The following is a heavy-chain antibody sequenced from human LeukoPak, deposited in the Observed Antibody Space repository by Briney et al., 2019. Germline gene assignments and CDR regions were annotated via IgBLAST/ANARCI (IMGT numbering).Heavy chain of an antibody. J-gene: IGHJ4*02. CDR1: GFTFSSYW. Sequence: RSGGSLRLSCAASGFTFSSYWMNWVRQAPGKGLVWVSRIASDGSSTTYADSVKGRFSISRDNAKNTLYLQMNSLRVEDTAVYYCARAGETMIVVVITHWGQGTLVTVSS. D-gene: IGHD3-22*01. CDR3: ARAGETMIVVVITH. CDR2: IASDGSST. V-gene: IGHV3-74*01.